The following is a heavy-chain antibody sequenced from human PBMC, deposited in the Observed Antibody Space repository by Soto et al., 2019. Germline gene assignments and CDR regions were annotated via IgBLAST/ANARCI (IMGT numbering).Heavy chain of an antibody. D-gene: IGHD4-17*01. CDR2: INPSGGST. V-gene: IGHV1-46*01. CDR3: ARDFVHGDHPEYFQH. J-gene: IGHJ1*01. CDR1: GYTFTSYY. Sequence: ASVKASCKASGYTFTSYYMHWVRQAPGQGLEWMGIINPSGGSTSYAQKFQGRVTMTRDTSTSTVYMELNSLRAEDTAVYYCARDFVHGDHPEYFQHWGQGTLLTVSS.